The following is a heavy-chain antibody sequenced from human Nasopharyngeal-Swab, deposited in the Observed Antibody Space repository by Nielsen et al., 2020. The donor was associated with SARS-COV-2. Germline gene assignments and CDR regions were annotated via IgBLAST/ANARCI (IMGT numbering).Heavy chain of an antibody. J-gene: IGHJ5*02. Sequence: WVRQAPGQGLEWMGWINTNTGNPTYAQGFTGRFVFSLDTSVSTAYLQISSLKAEDTAVYYCARGKYYDILTGYYTDSWCDPGGQG. CDR2: INTNTGNP. V-gene: IGHV7-4-1*02. CDR3: ARGKYYDILTGYYTDSWCDP. D-gene: IGHD3-9*01.